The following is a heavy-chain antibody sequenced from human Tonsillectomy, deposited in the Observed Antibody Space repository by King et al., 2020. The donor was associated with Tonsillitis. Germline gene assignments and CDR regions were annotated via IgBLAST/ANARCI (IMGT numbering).Heavy chain of an antibody. D-gene: IGHD2-15*01. CDR3: ARGIGADSFDY. CDR2: IYYSGST. Sequence: GGYSWNWIRQPPGKGLEWIGYIYYSGSTYYNPSLRSRLTITVDTSKNQFSLKLSSVTAADTAVYYCARGIGADSFDYWGQGTLVTVSS. J-gene: IGHJ4*02. V-gene: IGHV4-30-4*07. CDR1: GGYS.